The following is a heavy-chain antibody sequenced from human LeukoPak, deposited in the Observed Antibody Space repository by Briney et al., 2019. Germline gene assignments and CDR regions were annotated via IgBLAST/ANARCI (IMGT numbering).Heavy chain of an antibody. Sequence: GGSLRLSCAASGFTFSSYWMSWVRQAPGKGLEWVANIKQDGSEKYYVDSVKGRFTISRDNAKNTLYLQMNSLRAEDTAVYYCARTPITMIPKGYYYYGMDVWGQGTTVTVSS. CDR3: ARTPITMIPKGYYYYGMDV. V-gene: IGHV3-7*01. CDR1: GFTFSSYW. D-gene: IGHD3-22*01. CDR2: IKQDGSEK. J-gene: IGHJ6*02.